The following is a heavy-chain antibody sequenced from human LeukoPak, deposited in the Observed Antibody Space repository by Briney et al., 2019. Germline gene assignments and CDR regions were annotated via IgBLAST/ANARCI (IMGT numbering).Heavy chain of an antibody. CDR2: IIPIFGTA. V-gene: IGHV1-69*05. CDR1: GGTFSSYA. CDR3: ARDKEHIVATILYNWFDP. D-gene: IGHD5-12*01. Sequence: ASVKVSCKASGGTFSSYAIGWVRHAPGQGLEWMGGIIPIFGTANYAQKFQGRVTITTDESTSTAYMELSSLRSEDTAVYYCARDKEHIVATILYNWFDPWGQGTLVTVSS. J-gene: IGHJ5*02.